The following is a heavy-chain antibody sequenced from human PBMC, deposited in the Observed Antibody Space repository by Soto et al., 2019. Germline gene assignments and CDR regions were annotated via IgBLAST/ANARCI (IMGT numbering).Heavy chain of an antibody. J-gene: IGHJ4*02. CDR3: ARRGAFYDHCSGLNGGSDY. Sequence: GSLKTSCKGCGYTFTSYWIAWVRQMPGKGLEWMGIVYPGDSDTRYSPSFQGQVTISADKSTSTAYLQWSSLEASDTAMYYCARRGAFYDHCSGLNGGSDYWGQGTLVTVSS. CDR1: GYTFTSYW. D-gene: IGHD3-3*01. V-gene: IGHV5-51*01. CDR2: VYPGDSDT.